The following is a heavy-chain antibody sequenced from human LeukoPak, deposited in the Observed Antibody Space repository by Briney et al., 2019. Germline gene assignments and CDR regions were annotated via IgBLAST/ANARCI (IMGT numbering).Heavy chain of an antibody. CDR3: ARAIDDYGGPFYWFDP. V-gene: IGHV4-39*07. D-gene: IGHD4-23*01. CDR1: GGSFSSYY. J-gene: IGHJ5*02. CDR2: IYYSGST. Sequence: SETLSLTCAVYGGSFSSYYWGWIRQPPGKGLEWIGSIYYSGSTYYNPSLKSRVTISVDTSKNQFSLKLSSVTAADTAVYYCARAIDDYGGPFYWFDPWGQGTLVTVSS.